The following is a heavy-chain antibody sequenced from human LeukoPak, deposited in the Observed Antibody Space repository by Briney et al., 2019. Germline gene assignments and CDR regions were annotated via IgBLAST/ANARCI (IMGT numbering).Heavy chain of an antibody. CDR3: ARDSSSWPLAFDI. D-gene: IGHD6-13*01. J-gene: IGHJ3*02. Sequence: GGSLRLSCAASGFTFSDHYMDWVRQAPGKGLEWVGRTRNKANSYATEYAASVKGRFTISRDDSKNSLYLQMNSLKTEDTAVYYCARDSSSWPLAFDIWGQGTMVTVSS. V-gene: IGHV3-72*01. CDR2: TRNKANSYAT. CDR1: GFTFSDHY.